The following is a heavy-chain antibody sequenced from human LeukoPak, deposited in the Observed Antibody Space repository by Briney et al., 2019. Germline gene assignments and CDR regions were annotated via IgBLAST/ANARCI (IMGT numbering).Heavy chain of an antibody. J-gene: IGHJ4*02. CDR3: ARAFDY. CDR1: GFTYSSYK. Sequence: GGSLRLSCAASGFTYSSYKMNWVRQAPGKGLEWVSYISSGGSTIHYADSVKGRFTISRDNAKDSLYLQMNSLRAEDTAVYYCARAFDYWGQGTLVTVSS. CDR2: ISSGGSTI. V-gene: IGHV3-48*03.